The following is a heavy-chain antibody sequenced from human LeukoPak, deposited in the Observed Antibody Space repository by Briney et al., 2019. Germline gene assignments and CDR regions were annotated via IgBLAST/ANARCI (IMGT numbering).Heavy chain of an antibody. Sequence: PGGSLRLSCAASGFTFSSYAMSWVRQAPGKGLEGVSAISGSGGSTYYADPVKGGLTISRDNYKNTLYLQVNSLRAEDTAVYYCAKGSYCSSTSCYPRPYYFDYWGQGTLVTVSS. J-gene: IGHJ4*02. CDR1: GFTFSSYA. D-gene: IGHD2-2*01. CDR2: ISGSGGST. V-gene: IGHV3-23*01. CDR3: AKGSYCSSTSCYPRPYYFDY.